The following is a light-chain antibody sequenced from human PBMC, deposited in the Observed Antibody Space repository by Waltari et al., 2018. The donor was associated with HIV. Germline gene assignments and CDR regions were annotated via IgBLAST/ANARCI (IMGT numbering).Light chain of an antibody. J-gene: IGKJ4*02. Sequence: EIVMTQSPVSLSVSPGDRATLSCRPSQSVGSSLTWYQQKYGQAPRLLIYGASTRATSIPARFRGSGSGTEFTLTISSLQSEDFAVYYCQQYNDWPPLTFGGGTKVEIK. CDR3: QQYNDWPPLT. CDR2: GAS. V-gene: IGKV3-15*01. CDR1: QSVGSS.